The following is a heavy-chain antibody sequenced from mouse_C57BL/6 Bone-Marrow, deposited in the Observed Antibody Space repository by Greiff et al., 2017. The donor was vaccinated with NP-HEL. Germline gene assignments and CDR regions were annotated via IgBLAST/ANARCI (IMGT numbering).Heavy chain of an antibody. CDR2: IRNKANGYTT. CDR3: ARYGDGYYVFDY. CDR1: GFTFTDYY. J-gene: IGHJ2*01. V-gene: IGHV7-3*01. Sequence: DVQLVESGGGLVQPGGSLSLSCAASGFTFTDYYMSWVRQPPGKALEWLGFIRNKANGYTTEYSASVKGRFTISRDNSQSILYLQMNALRAEDSATYYCARYGDGYYVFDYWGQGTTLTVSS. D-gene: IGHD2-3*01.